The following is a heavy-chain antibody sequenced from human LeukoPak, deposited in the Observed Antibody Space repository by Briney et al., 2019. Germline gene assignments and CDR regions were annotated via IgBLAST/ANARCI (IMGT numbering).Heavy chain of an antibody. CDR2: INHSGNT. Sequence: SETLSLTCAVYGGSFSGYYWSWIRQPPGKGLEWIGEINHSGNTNYNPSLKSRVTISVDTSKNQFSLKLSSVTAADTAVYYCARERKVAAPYYYYYYGMDVWGQGTTVTVSS. J-gene: IGHJ6*02. CDR1: GGSFSGYY. D-gene: IGHD6-6*01. V-gene: IGHV4-34*01. CDR3: ARERKVAAPYYYYYYGMDV.